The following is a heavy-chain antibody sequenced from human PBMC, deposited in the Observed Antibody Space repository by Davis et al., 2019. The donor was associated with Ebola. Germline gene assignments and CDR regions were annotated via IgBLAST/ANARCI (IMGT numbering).Heavy chain of an antibody. Sequence: GESLKISCAASGFTFNTYSMNWVRQAPGKGPEWVSYISSGSGTTYYAQAVQGRFTISRDNAKNSLYLQMNSLRADDTAVYYCARASLVGTIEYWGQGTLVTVSS. D-gene: IGHD1-26*01. CDR3: ARASLVGTIEY. J-gene: IGHJ4*02. CDR2: ISSGSGTT. CDR1: GFTFNTYS. V-gene: IGHV3-48*04.